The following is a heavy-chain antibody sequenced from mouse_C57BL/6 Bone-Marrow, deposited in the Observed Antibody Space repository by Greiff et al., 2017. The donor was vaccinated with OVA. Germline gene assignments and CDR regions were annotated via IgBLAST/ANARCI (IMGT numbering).Heavy chain of an antibody. V-gene: IGHV1-87*01. Sequence: VQLQQSGPELARPWASVKISCQAFYTFSRRVHFAIRDTNYWLQWVKQRPGQGLEWIGALYPGNGDTSYNQKFKGTSTLTAYTSSIPASMQLSCLPSETSAFYCCAFCDYDAPFAYWGQGTLVTVSA. D-gene: IGHD2-4*01. CDR1: YTFSRRVH. J-gene: IGHJ3*01. CDR2: GQGLEWIG. CDR3: SETSAFYCCAFCDYDAPFAY.